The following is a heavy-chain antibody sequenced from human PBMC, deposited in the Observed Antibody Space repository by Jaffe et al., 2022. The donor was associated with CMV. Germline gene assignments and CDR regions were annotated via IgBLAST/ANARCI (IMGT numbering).Heavy chain of an antibody. D-gene: IGHD3-3*01. CDR1: GGSFSGYY. J-gene: IGHJ1*01. CDR3: ARVGATIFGVVYKYFQH. Sequence: QVQLQQWGAGLLKPSETLSLTCAVYGGSFSGYYWSWIRQPPGKGLEWIGEINHSGSTNYNPSLKSRVTISVDTSKNQFSLKLSSVTAADTAVYYCARVGATIFGVVYKYFQHWGQGTLVTVSS. V-gene: IGHV4-34*01. CDR2: INHSGST.